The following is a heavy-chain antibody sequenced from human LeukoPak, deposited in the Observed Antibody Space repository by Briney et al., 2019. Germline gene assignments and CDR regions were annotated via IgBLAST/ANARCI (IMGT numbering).Heavy chain of an antibody. Sequence: SETLSLTCAVYGGSFSGYYWSWIRQPPGEGLEWIGEINHSGSTNYNPSLKSRVTISVDTSKNQFSLKLSSVTAADTAVYYCARGGRIVVVPAAQRSGRMDVWGQGTTVTVSS. J-gene: IGHJ6*02. CDR1: GGSFSGYY. CDR2: INHSGST. D-gene: IGHD2-2*01. CDR3: ARGGRIVVVPAAQRSGRMDV. V-gene: IGHV4-34*01.